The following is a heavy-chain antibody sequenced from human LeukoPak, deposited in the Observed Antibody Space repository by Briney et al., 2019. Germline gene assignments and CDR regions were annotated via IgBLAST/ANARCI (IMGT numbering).Heavy chain of an antibody. Sequence: PGGSLRLSCAASGFTFSNAWMSWVRQAPGKGLEWVGRIKSETDGGTTDYAAPVKGRFTISRDDSKNTLYLQMNSLKTGDTAVYYCTTVWGIAVAGTREYWGQGTLVTVSS. D-gene: IGHD6-19*01. V-gene: IGHV3-15*01. J-gene: IGHJ4*02. CDR2: IKSETDGGTT. CDR3: TTVWGIAVAGTREY. CDR1: GFTFSNAW.